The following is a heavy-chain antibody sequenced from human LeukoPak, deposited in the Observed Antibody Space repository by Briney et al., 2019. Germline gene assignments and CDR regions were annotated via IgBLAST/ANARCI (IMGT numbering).Heavy chain of an antibody. CDR2: ISYDGSNK. CDR1: GFTFSSYA. Sequence: GGSLRLSCAASGFTFSSYAMHWVRQAPGKGLEWVAVISYDGSNKYYADSVKGRFIISRDNSKNTLYLQMNSLRAEDTAVYYCASDSTGEGSDYWGQGTLVTVSS. J-gene: IGHJ4*02. CDR3: ASDSTGEGSDY. D-gene: IGHD3-16*01. V-gene: IGHV3-30-3*01.